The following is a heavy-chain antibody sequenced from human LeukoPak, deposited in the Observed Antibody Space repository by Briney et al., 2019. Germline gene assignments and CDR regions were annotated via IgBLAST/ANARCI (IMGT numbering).Heavy chain of an antibody. CDR3: ARAPGGFGETLVDHFDY. Sequence: ASVEVSCKASGYTFTSYGISWVRQAPGQGLEWMGWISAYNGNTNYAQKLQGRVTMTTDTSTSTAYMELRSLRSDDTAVYYCARAPGGFGETLVDHFDYWGQGTLVTVSS. V-gene: IGHV1-18*01. D-gene: IGHD3-10*01. CDR2: ISAYNGNT. J-gene: IGHJ4*02. CDR1: GYTFTSYG.